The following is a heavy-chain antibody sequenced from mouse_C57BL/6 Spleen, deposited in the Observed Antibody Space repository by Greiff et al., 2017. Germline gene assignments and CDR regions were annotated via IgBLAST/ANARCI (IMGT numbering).Heavy chain of an antibody. Sequence: VQGVESGPELVKPGASVKISCKASGYAFSSSWMNWVKQRPGKGLEWIGRIYPGDGDTNYNGKFKGKATLTADKSSSTAYMQLSSLTSEDSAVYFCARSTLGAMDYWGQGTSVTVSS. J-gene: IGHJ4*01. D-gene: IGHD6-1*01. CDR1: GYAFSSSW. V-gene: IGHV1-82*01. CDR2: IYPGDGDT. CDR3: ARSTLGAMDY.